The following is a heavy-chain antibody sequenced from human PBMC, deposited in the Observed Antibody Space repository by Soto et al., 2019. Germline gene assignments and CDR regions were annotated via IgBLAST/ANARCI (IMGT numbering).Heavy chain of an antibody. D-gene: IGHD1-26*01. CDR2: ISGSGFKK. CDR3: AKNQGVELVPLATVDWFDP. CDR1: GFIFENFD. Sequence: GGSLRLSCAASGFIFENFDMSWVRQAPGKGLEWISSISGSGFKKYYADSVKGRFTISRDNSKGTVYLELDNLSAEDTAVYHCAKNQGVELVPLATVDWFDPWGQGSVVTVSS. V-gene: IGHV3-23*01. J-gene: IGHJ5*02.